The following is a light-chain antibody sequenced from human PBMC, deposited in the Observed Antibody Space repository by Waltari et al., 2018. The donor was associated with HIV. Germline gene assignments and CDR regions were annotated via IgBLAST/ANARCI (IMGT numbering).Light chain of an antibody. J-gene: IGKJ1*01. Sequence: DIQMTHSPSSLSASVGERVTVTCRANHTLRRFLNWYQHKPGKAPNLLISSASNLHSAVPSRFGGSGSGTYFALTISSLQPEDFAVYYCQQTYSGPWTFGQGTKIDIK. CDR3: QQTYSGPWT. CDR2: SAS. CDR1: HTLRRF. V-gene: IGKV1-39*01.